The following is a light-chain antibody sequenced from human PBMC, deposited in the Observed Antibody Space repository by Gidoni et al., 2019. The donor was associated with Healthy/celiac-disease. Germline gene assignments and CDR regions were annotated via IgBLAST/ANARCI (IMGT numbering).Light chain of an antibody. CDR3: QKYNSAPRT. CDR2: AAS. Sequence: DIQMTMSPSSMSASVGDRVTITCRASQGISNYLAWYQQKPGKVPKLLIYAASTLQSGVPSRFSDSGSGTDFTLTISSLQPEDVATYYCQKYNSAPRTFGQGTKVEIK. V-gene: IGKV1-27*01. J-gene: IGKJ1*01. CDR1: QGISNY.